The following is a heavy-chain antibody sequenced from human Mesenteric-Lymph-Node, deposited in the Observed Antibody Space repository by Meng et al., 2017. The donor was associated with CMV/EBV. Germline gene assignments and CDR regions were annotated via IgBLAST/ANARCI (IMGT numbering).Heavy chain of an antibody. V-gene: IGHV3-74*01. Sequence: GESLKISCAASGFTFSSYWMHWVRQAPGKGLVWVSRINSDGSSTSYADSVKGRFTISRDNAKNTLYLQMNSLRAEDTAVYYCARDPTYYYDSSDYWGQGTPVTVSS. J-gene: IGHJ4*02. CDR3: ARDPTYYYDSSDY. D-gene: IGHD3-22*01. CDR1: GFTFSSYW. CDR2: INSDGSST.